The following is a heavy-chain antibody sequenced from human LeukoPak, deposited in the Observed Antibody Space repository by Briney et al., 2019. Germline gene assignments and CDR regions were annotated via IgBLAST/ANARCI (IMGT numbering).Heavy chain of an antibody. CDR3: ARAERYCSGGSCQRPFDY. CDR1: GFTFSSYW. V-gene: IGHV3-74*01. J-gene: IGHJ4*02. D-gene: IGHD2-15*01. Sequence: GGSLRLSCAASGFTFSSYWMHWVRQAPGKGLVWVSRIKSDGSSTGYAGFVKGRFTISRDNAKNTLYLQMNSLRAEDTAVYYCARAERYCSGGSCQRPFDYWGQGTLVTVSS. CDR2: IKSDGSST.